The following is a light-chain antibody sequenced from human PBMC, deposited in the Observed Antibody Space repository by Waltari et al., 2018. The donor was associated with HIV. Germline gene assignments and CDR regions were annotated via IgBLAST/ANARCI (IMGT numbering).Light chain of an antibody. CDR1: QAISNY. CDR2: AAS. J-gene: IGKJ1*01. V-gene: IGKV1-27*01. CDR3: HKYNSAPQT. Sequence: DIRMTQSPSSLSASVGDRVTITCRASQAISNYLAWYQKKPGKVPKLLIYAASTLQTGVPFRFSGTGSGTDFTLTISSLQPEDVATYYCHKYNSAPQTFGQGTKVEIK.